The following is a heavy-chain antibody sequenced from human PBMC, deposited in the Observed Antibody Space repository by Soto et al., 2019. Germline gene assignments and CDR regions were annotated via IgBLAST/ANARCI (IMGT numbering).Heavy chain of an antibody. J-gene: IGHJ4*02. Sequence: PGGSLRLSCAASGFTFTDYVMTWVHQAPGKGLEWVSGISVSGGSAYYADSVKGRFTISRDNSKSTLYLRMNRLRADDTAIYYCAKRQIAVTGAYFDSWGQGSLVTVSS. CDR2: ISVSGGSA. V-gene: IGHV3-23*01. D-gene: IGHD6-19*01. CDR3: AKRQIAVTGAYFDS. CDR1: GFTFTDYV.